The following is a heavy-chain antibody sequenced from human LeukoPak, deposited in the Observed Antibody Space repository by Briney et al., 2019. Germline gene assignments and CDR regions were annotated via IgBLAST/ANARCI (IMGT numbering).Heavy chain of an antibody. J-gene: IGHJ4*02. V-gene: IGHV1-46*01. CDR2: INPSDGTT. CDR1: GYTFTKSDH. CDR3: ARGPTDMDFDY. Sequence: GASVKVSCKSSGYTFTKSDHIHWVRQAPGQGLEWMGIINPSDGTTFYAQKFQGRVTLTRDTSTNTVFMELSSLRSDDTAVFYCARGPTDMDFDYWGQGSLVTVSS.